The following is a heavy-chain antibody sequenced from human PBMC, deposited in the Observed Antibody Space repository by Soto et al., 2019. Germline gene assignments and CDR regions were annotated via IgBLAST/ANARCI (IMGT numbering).Heavy chain of an antibody. CDR2: IWYDGSNK. Sequence: QVQLVESGGGVVQPGRSLRLSCAASGFTFSSYGMHWVRQAPGKGLEWVAVIWYDGSNKYYADSVKGRFTISRDNYKNTWYLQMNSLRAEDTAVYYCARESYSSRGVRFYYYYYMDVCQRDHGHRPL. CDR1: GFTFSSYG. D-gene: IGHD3-10*01. V-gene: IGHV3-33*01. CDR3: ARESYSSRGVRFYYYYYMDV. J-gene: IGHJ6*03.